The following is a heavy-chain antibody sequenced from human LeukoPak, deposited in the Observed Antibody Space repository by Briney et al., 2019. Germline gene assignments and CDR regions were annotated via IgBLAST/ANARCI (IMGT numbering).Heavy chain of an antibody. V-gene: IGHV3-23*01. Sequence: GGSLRLSCAASGFTFRSYAMSWVRQAPGKGLEWVSAISASGGDTFYADSVKGRFTISRDNSKNTLYLQMNNLRAEDTAVYYCAKQGVEPGAVKYFDHWGQGTLVTVSS. D-gene: IGHD2-2*01. CDR1: GFTFRSYA. J-gene: IGHJ4*02. CDR2: ISASGGDT. CDR3: AKQGVEPGAVKYFDH.